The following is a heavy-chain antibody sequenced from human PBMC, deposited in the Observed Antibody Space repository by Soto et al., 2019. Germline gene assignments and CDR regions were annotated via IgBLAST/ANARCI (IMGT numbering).Heavy chain of an antibody. J-gene: IGHJ3*02. CDR1: GFTFSSYA. Sequence: PGGSLRLSCAASGFTFSSYAMSGVRQAPGKGLEWVSAISGSGGSTYYADSVKGRFTISRDNSKNTLYLQMNSLRAEDTAVYYCAKVGYCSGGSCSDAFDIWGQGTMVTVSS. CDR3: AKVGYCSGGSCSDAFDI. D-gene: IGHD2-15*01. V-gene: IGHV3-23*01. CDR2: ISGSGGST.